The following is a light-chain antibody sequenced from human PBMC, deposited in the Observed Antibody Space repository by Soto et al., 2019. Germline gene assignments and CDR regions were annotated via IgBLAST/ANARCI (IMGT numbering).Light chain of an antibody. Sequence: EIVLTQSPATLSLSPGERATLSCRASQSIRNYLAWYQQKPGQAPRLLIYDASSRATGVPDRFSGSGSETDFTLTISRLEPEDFAVYYCQQYGTFPRTFGQGTKVDIK. V-gene: IGKV3-20*01. CDR2: DAS. CDR1: QSIRNY. CDR3: QQYGTFPRT. J-gene: IGKJ1*01.